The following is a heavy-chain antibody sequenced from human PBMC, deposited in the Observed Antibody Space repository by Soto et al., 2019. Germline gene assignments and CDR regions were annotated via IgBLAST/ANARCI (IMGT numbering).Heavy chain of an antibody. CDR1: GGSISSYY. Sequence: SETLSLTCTVSGGSISSYYWSWIRQPPGKGLEWIGYIYYSGSTNYNPSLKSRVTISVDTSKNRFSLKLSSVTAADTAVYYCARTAYTGYFDYWGQGTLVTVSS. CDR3: ARTAYTGYFDY. D-gene: IGHD4-4*01. CDR2: IYYSGST. J-gene: IGHJ4*02. V-gene: IGHV4-59*01.